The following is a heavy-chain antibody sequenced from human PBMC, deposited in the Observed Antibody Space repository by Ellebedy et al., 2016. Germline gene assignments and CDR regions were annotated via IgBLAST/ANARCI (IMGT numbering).Heavy chain of an antibody. CDR3: VHRTTVTSVDY. Sequence: SGPTLVKPRQTLTLTCTFSGFSLDTGAVVVGWVRQPPGKALEWLSFIYGNGDERYRPSLRSRVTITKDTSKNQVVLTITNMDPVDTATYFCVHRTTVTSVDYWGRGTLVTVSA. V-gene: IGHV2-5*01. CDR1: GFSLDTGAVV. CDR2: IYGNGDE. D-gene: IGHD4-17*01. J-gene: IGHJ4*02.